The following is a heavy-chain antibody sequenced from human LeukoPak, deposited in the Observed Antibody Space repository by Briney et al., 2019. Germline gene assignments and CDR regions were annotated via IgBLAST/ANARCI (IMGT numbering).Heavy chain of an antibody. D-gene: IGHD5/OR15-5a*01. V-gene: IGHV3-23*01. CDR1: GFTFSSYA. CDR3: AKALTAYIVSTSIDY. J-gene: IGHJ4*02. CDR2: ISGGGGSS. Sequence: GGSLRLSCAASGFTFSSYAMSWVRQAPGKGLEWVSAISGGGGSSYYADSVKGRSTISRDNAKNSLYLQMNSLRAEDTAFYYCAKALTAYIVSTSIDYWGQGTLVTVSS.